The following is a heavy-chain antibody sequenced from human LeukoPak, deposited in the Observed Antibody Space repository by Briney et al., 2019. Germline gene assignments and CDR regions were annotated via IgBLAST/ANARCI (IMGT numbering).Heavy chain of an antibody. CDR1: GFTFSSYG. CDR3: ARDHRFGELLGLLDY. Sequence: GSLRLSCAASGFTFSSYGMHWVRQAPGKGLEWVAVIWYDGSNKYYADSVKGRFTISRDNYKNTLYLQMNSLRAEDTAVYYCARDHRFGELLGLLDYWGQGTLVTVSS. J-gene: IGHJ4*02. V-gene: IGHV3-33*01. CDR2: IWYDGSNK. D-gene: IGHD3-10*01.